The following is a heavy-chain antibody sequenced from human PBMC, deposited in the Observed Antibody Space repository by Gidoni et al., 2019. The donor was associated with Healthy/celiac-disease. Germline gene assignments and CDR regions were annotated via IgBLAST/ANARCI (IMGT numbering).Heavy chain of an antibody. J-gene: IGHJ6*02. CDR1: GGSISSGSYY. V-gene: IGHV4-61*02. CDR3: ARVSHSSGWTNPTDYGMDV. D-gene: IGHD6-19*01. CDR2: IYTSGST. Sequence: QVQLQESGPGLVKPSQTLSLTCTVSGGSISSGSYYWSWIRPPAGKGLEWIGRIYTSGSTNYNPSLKSRVTISVDTSKNQFSLKLSSVTAADTAVYYCARVSHSSGWTNPTDYGMDVWGQGTTVTVSS.